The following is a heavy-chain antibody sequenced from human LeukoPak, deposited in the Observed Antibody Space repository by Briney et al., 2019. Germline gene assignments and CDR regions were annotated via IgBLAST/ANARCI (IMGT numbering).Heavy chain of an antibody. Sequence: GGSLRLSCAASGFTFSTYSMNWVRQAPGKGLEWVSSISSSSSYRYYADSVKGRFTISRDNAKNSLYLQMNSLRAEDTAVYYCARDRSSVGMEEDYYYMDVWGKGTTVTISS. V-gene: IGHV3-21*01. D-gene: IGHD6-6*01. CDR3: ARDRSSVGMEEDYYYMDV. J-gene: IGHJ6*03. CDR1: GFTFSTYS. CDR2: ISSSSSYR.